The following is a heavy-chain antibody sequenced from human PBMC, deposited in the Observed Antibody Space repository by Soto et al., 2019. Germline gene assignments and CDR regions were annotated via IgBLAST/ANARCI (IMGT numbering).Heavy chain of an antibody. J-gene: IGHJ4*02. CDR3: AKASGESYPGSRVFDI. V-gene: IGHV3-23*01. CDR2: ITNSGGDT. Sequence: EVQLLESGGGLVQPGGSLRLTCAASGFTFSNYAMTWVRQAPGEGLEWVAVITNSGGDTLHADSVKGRFTIFRDNSKNTLYLQMDSLRAEDTAIYYCAKASGESYPGSRVFDIWGQGTRVTVSS. D-gene: IGHD3-10*01. CDR1: GFTFSNYA.